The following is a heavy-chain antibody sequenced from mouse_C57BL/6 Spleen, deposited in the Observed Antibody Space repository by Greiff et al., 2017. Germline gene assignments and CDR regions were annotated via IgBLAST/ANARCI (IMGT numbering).Heavy chain of an antibody. CDR3: ARELGGAY. CDR1: GYSFTSYT. V-gene: IGHV1-4*01. CDR2: INPSSGYT. J-gene: IGHJ3*01. Sequence: QVQLQQSGAELARPAASVSMSCKASGYSFTSYTVHWVKQRPGQGLEWIGYINPSSGYTKYNHKFKDKATLTADKSSSPAYMQLSSLTSEDSAVYYCARELGGAYWGQGTLVTVSA. D-gene: IGHD4-1*01.